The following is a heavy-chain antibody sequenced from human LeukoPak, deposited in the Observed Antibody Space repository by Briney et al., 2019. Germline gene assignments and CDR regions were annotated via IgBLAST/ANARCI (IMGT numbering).Heavy chain of an antibody. J-gene: IGHJ3*01. CDR1: GFTFSSYE. CDR2: ISSSGSTI. D-gene: IGHD2-21*02. V-gene: IGHV3-48*03. CDR3: VRDSNPYCQGDCNYDAFDL. Sequence: GGSLRLSCAASGFTFSSYEMNWVRQAPGKGLEWVSYISSSGSTIYYADSVKGRFTISRDNAKNSLYLQMNSLTAEDTAVYYCVRDSNPYCQGDCNYDAFDLWGQGAMVTVSP.